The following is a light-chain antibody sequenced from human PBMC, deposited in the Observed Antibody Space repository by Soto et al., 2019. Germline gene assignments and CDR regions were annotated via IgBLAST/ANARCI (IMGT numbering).Light chain of an antibody. Sequence: DIQMTQSPSSLSASVGDRVTITCRASQTISSYLTWYQQTPGRAPKLLIYAASSLQGGVPSRFSGSGSGTDFTLTISSLQPEDVATFYCQQTYSTTSTWTFGQGTKVEIK. CDR3: QQTYSTTSTWT. CDR1: QTISSY. J-gene: IGKJ1*01. V-gene: IGKV1-39*01. CDR2: AAS.